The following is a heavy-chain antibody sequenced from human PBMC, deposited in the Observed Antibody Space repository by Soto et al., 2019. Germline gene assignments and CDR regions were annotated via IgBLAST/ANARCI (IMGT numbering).Heavy chain of an antibody. CDR3: ARQTIFGVVPFFDY. V-gene: IGHV4-39*01. CDR2: IYYSGST. J-gene: IGHJ4*02. Sequence: QLQLQESGPGLVKPSETLSLTCTVSGGSISSSSYYWGWIRQPPGKGLEWIGSIYYSGSTYYNPSLKSRVTISVDTAKNQFSLKLSSVTAADTAVYYCARQTIFGVVPFFDYWGQGTLVTVSS. CDR1: GGSISSSSYY. D-gene: IGHD3-3*01.